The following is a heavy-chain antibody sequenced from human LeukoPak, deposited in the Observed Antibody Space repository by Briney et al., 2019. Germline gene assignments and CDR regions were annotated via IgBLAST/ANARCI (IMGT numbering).Heavy chain of an antibody. CDR1: GGSISSYY. J-gene: IGHJ6*03. CDR2: IYTSGST. Sequence: SETLSLTCTVSGGSISSYYWSWIRQPAGKGLEWIGRIYTSGSTNYNPSLKSRVTMSVDTSKNQFSLKLSSVTAADTAVYYCARDMTTVTTAYYYYYMDVWGKGTTVTVSS. D-gene: IGHD4-17*01. CDR3: ARDMTTVTTAYYYYYMDV. V-gene: IGHV4-4*07.